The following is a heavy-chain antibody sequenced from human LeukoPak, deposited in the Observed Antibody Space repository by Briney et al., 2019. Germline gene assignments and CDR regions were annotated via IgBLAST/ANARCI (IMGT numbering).Heavy chain of an antibody. V-gene: IGHV3-23*01. CDR3: AKPRSGWYDYDY. J-gene: IGHJ4*02. CDR1: GFTFNNYA. CDR2: ISGSGGSS. Sequence: SGGSRRLSCAASGFTFNNYAMNWVRQAPGKGLEWVSAISGSGGSSSYADSVKGRFTISRDNSKNTLYLQMNSLRVEDTAVYYCAKPRSGWYDYDYWGQGTLVTVSS. D-gene: IGHD6-19*01.